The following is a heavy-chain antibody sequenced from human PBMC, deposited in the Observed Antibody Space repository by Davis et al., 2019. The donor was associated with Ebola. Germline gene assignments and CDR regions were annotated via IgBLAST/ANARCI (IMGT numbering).Heavy chain of an antibody. CDR2: IKQDGSEK. V-gene: IGHV3-7*01. Sequence: GESLKISCAASGFTFTDQFMSWIRQAPGKGLEWVANIKQDGSEKYYVDSVKGRFTISRDNAKNSLYLQMNSLRAEDTAVYYCARDHFDWLLSYYYYGMDVWGQGTTVTVSS. D-gene: IGHD3-9*01. CDR1: GFTFTDQF. J-gene: IGHJ6*02. CDR3: ARDHFDWLLSYYYYGMDV.